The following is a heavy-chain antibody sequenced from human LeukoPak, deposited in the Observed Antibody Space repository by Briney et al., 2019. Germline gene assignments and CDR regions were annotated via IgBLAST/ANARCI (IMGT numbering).Heavy chain of an antibody. CDR1: GFTFSSYE. CDR3: ARDSRYSYGTGPYYYYYYGMDV. Sequence: GGSLRLSCAASGFTFSSYEMNWVRQAPGKGLEWVSYISSSGSTIYYADSVKGRFTISRDNAKNSLYLQMNSLRAEDTAVYYCARDSRYSYGTGPYYYYYYGMDVWGKGTTVTVSS. J-gene: IGHJ6*04. D-gene: IGHD5-18*01. CDR2: ISSSGSTI. V-gene: IGHV3-48*03.